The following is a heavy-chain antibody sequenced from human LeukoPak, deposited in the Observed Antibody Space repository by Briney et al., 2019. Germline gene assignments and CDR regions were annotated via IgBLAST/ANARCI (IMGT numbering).Heavy chain of an antibody. D-gene: IGHD5-12*01. J-gene: IGHJ3*02. V-gene: IGHV4-59*12. CDR2: VYYSGST. CDR3: ARASGYSGYEGDAFDI. Sequence: PSETLSLTCTVSGDSINNYYWSWIRQPPGKGLGWIGYVYYSGSTNYNPSLKSRVTISVDRSKNQFSLKLSSVTAADTAVYYCARASGYSGYEGDAFDIWGQGTMVTVSS. CDR1: GDSINNYY.